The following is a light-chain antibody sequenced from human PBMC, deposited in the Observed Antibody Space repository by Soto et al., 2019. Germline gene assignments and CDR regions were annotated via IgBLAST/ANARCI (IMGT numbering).Light chain of an antibody. CDR3: QQYHSYSWT. CDR2: KAS. V-gene: IGKV1-5*03. Sequence: DIQMTQSPYTLSGSVGDRVTITCRASQTISSWLAWYQQKPGKAPKLLIYKASTLKSGVPSRFSGSGSGTEFTRTITSLQPDDFATYYCQQYHSYSWTFGQGTKVDIK. J-gene: IGKJ1*01. CDR1: QTISSW.